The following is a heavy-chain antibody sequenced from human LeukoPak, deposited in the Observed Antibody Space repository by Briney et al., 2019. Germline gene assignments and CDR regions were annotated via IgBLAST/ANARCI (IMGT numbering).Heavy chain of an antibody. V-gene: IGHV3-7*01. J-gene: IGHJ4*02. CDR1: RFSLSRYW. Sequence: GGSLRLSRAHSRFSLSRYWMSWVRPAPGKGLERVANIKQDGSEKYYVDSEKGRFTISRDNAKNSLYLQMNSLRAEDTAVYYCAGEGAQTYYYDSSGYLDWGEGTLVSVSS. CDR3: AGEGAQTYYYDSSGYLD. CDR2: IKQDGSEK. D-gene: IGHD3-22*01.